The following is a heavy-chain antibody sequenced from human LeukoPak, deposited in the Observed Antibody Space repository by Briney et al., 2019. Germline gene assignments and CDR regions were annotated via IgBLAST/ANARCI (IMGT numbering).Heavy chain of an antibody. CDR2: ISYDGSNK. D-gene: IGHD3-9*01. CDR3: AKDAAPYYDILTGPGQGLFDY. V-gene: IGHV3-30*18. Sequence: GRSLRLSCVASGFSFSSYGMHWVRRAPGKGLEWMAVISYDGSNKYYADSVKGRFTISRDNSKNTVYLQMNSLRAEDTAVYNCAKDAAPYYDILTGPGQGLFDYWGQGTLVTVSS. CDR1: GFSFSSYG. J-gene: IGHJ4*02.